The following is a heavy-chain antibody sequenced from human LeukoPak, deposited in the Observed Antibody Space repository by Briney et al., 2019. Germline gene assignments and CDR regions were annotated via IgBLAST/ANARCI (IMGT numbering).Heavy chain of an antibody. CDR3: ARGSPPGLFDY. D-gene: IGHD3-10*01. V-gene: IGHV3-21*01. Sequence: GGSPRLSCAASGFTFSSYSMNWVRQAPGKGLEWVSSISSSSSYIYYADSVKGRFTISRDNAKNSLYLQMNSLRAEDTAVYYCARGSPPGLFDYWGQGTLVTVSS. CDR2: ISSSSSYI. J-gene: IGHJ4*02. CDR1: GFTFSSYS.